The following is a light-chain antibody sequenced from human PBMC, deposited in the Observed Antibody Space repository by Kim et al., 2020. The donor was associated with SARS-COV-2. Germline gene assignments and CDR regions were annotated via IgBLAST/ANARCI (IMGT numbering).Light chain of an antibody. CDR2: DVT. CDR1: SSDVGGYNS. V-gene: IGLV2-14*03. Sequence: GQSITISCTGTSSDVGGYNSVSWYQQHPGKAPKLMIYDVTNRPSGISNRFSGSKSDNTASLTISGLQAEDEAAYFCSSYTSSSTWVFGGGTQLTVL. J-gene: IGLJ3*02. CDR3: SSYTSSSTWV.